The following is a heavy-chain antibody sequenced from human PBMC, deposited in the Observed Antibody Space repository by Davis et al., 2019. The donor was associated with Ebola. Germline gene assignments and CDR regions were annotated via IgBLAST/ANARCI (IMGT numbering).Heavy chain of an antibody. J-gene: IGHJ4*02. Sequence: GESLKISCAASGFTFSGSAMHWVRQASGKGLEWVGRIRSKANSYATAYAASVKGRFTISRDDSKNTAYLQINSLKTEDTAVYYCTSRPTLVATDYWGQGTLVTVSS. V-gene: IGHV3-73*01. D-gene: IGHD5-12*01. CDR3: TSRPTLVATDY. CDR1: GFTFSGSA. CDR2: IRSKANSYAT.